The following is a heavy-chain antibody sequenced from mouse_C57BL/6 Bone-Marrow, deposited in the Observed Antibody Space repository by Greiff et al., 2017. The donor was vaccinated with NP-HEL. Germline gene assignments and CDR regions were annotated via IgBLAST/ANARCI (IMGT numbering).Heavy chain of an antibody. J-gene: IGHJ1*03. CDR3: AKRGGLTGRNWYFDV. CDR1: GYAFSSSW. Sequence: QVQLQQSGPELVKPGASVKISCKASGYAFSSSWMNWVKQRPGKGLEWIGRIYPGDGDTNSNGKFKGKATLTADKSSSTAYMQLSSLTSEDSAVYFCAKRGGLTGRNWYFDVWGTGTTVTVSS. V-gene: IGHV1-82*01. CDR2: IYPGDGDT. D-gene: IGHD4-1*01.